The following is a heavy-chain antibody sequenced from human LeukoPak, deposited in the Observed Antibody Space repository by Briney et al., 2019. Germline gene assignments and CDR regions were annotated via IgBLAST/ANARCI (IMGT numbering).Heavy chain of an antibody. Sequence: SVKVSCKASGGTFSSYAIRWVRPAPGQGLERMGRIIPILGIANYAQKFQGRVTITADKSTSTAYMELSSLRSEDTAVYYCASCSSFSGCGVWGQGTLVTVSS. V-gene: IGHV1-69*04. D-gene: IGHD6-6*01. CDR1: GGTFSSYA. CDR2: IIPILGIA. J-gene: IGHJ4*02. CDR3: ASCSSFSGCGV.